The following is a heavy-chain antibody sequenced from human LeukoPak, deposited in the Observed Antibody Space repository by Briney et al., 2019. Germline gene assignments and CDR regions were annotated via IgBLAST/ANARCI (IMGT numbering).Heavy chain of an antibody. V-gene: IGHV4-59*08. CDR2: IYYSGST. CDR1: GGPISSYY. CDR3: ASIGDYHWYFDL. Sequence: SETLSLTCTVSGGPISSYYWSWIRQPPGKGLEWTGYIYYSGSTNYNPSLKSRVTISVDTSKNQFSLKLSSVTAADTAVYYCASIGDYHWYFDLWGRGTLVTVSS. J-gene: IGHJ2*01. D-gene: IGHD4-17*01.